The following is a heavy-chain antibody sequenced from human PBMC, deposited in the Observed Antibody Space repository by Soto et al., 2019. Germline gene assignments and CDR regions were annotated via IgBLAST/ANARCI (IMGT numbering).Heavy chain of an antibody. J-gene: IGHJ5*02. CDR2: ISLYSDGT. CDR3: ARVVPGVEAWFGP. D-gene: IGHD2-2*01. V-gene: IGHV1-18*01. Sequence: ASVKVSCKTSGYTFSNYGITWVRQAPGQPLEWLGWISLYSDGTNYAQKFQGRVSMTTDTSTTTACMELRSLRSDDTAVYYCARVVPGVEAWFGPWGQGTLVTVSS. CDR1: GYTFSNYG.